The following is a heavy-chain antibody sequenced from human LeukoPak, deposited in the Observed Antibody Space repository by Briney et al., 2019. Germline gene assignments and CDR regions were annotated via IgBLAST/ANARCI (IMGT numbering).Heavy chain of an antibody. D-gene: IGHD1-26*01. J-gene: IGHJ6*03. CDR2: INPSGAYT. V-gene: IGHV1-46*01. CDR3: ARVGVGATSVQDYYYYMDV. CDR1: GSTFGNYY. Sequence: ASVKVSCKASGSTFGNYYMHWVRQAPGQGLEWMGMINPSGAYTSYAQKFQGRVTMTRDTSTSTAYMELSRLRSDDTAVYYCARVGVGATSVQDYYYYMDVWGKGTTVTVSS.